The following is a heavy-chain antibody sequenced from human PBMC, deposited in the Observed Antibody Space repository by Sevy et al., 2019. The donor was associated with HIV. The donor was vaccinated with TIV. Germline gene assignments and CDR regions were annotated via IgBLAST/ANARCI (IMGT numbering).Heavy chain of an antibody. Sequence: GGSLRLSCAASGFTFSGSAMHWVRQASGKGLEWVGRIRNKANSSATAYAASVKGRFTISRDDSKNTAYLQMNSLKTEDTAVYYCVGGSYSRGWYFDYRGQGTLVTVSS. D-gene: IGHD6-19*01. CDR3: VGGSYSRGWYFDY. J-gene: IGHJ4*02. CDR1: GFTFSGSA. V-gene: IGHV3-73*01. CDR2: IRNKANSSAT.